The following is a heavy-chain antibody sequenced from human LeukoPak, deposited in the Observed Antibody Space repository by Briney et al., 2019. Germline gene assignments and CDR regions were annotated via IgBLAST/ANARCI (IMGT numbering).Heavy chain of an antibody. D-gene: IGHD3-3*01. J-gene: IGHJ4*02. V-gene: IGHV1-69*10. CDR3: ARGPYYDFWSGYYFDY. Sequence: SVTVSCTASGGTFSSYAISWVRQAPGQGLEWMGRIIPILGIANYAQKFQGRVTITADKSTSTAYMELSSLRSEDTAVYYCARGPYYDFWSGYYFDYWGQGTLVTVSS. CDR1: GGTFSSYA. CDR2: IIPILGIA.